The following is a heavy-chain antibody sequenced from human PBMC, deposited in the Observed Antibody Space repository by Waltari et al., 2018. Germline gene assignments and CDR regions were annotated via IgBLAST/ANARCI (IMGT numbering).Heavy chain of an antibody. V-gene: IGHV1-69*02. J-gene: IGHJ3*02. CDR1: GGTFSSYT. CDR2: IIPILGIA. Sequence: QVQLVQSGAEVKKPGSSVKVSCQASGGTFSSYTISWVPQAPGQGLEWMGRIIPILGIANYAQKFQGRVTITADKSTSTAYMELSSLRSEDTAVYYCARTHHYDSSGWSDAFDIWGQGTMVTVSS. CDR3: ARTHHYDSSGWSDAFDI. D-gene: IGHD3-22*01.